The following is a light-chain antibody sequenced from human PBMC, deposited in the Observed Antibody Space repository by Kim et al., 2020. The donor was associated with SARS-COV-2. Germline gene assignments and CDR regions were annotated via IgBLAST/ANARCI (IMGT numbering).Light chain of an antibody. CDR2: TNT. J-gene: IGLJ1*01. V-gene: IGLV1-44*01. Sequence: GQRVTIPCSGSNSNIGSHHVNWYQQLPGTAPRLLIYTNTQRPSGVPDRFSGSKSGSSVSLAISGLQFEDEAFYYCATWDASLSRYVFGAGTKVTVL. CDR1: NSNIGSHH. CDR3: ATWDASLSRYV.